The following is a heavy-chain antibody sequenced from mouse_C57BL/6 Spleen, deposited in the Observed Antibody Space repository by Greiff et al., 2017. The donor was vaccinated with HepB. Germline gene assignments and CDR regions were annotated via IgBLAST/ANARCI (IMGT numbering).Heavy chain of an antibody. CDR3: ARGGYSNFYFDY. CDR2: IYPGRGNT. V-gene: IGHV1-66*01. D-gene: IGHD2-5*01. CDR1: GYSFTSYY. J-gene: IGHJ2*01. Sequence: QVQLKESGPELVKPGASVKISCKASGYSFTSYYIHWVKQRPGQGLEWIGWIYPGRGNTKYNEKFKGKATLTADTSSSTAYMQLSSLTSEDSAVYYCARGGYSNFYFDYWGQGTTLTVSS.